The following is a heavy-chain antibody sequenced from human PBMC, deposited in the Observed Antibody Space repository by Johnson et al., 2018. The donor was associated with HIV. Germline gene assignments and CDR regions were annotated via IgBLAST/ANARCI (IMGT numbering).Heavy chain of an antibody. V-gene: IGHV3-64*01. CDR2: INSNGGST. D-gene: IGHD3/OR15-3a*01. CDR3: ARDGRGLDAFDI. Sequence: VQLVESGGGLVQPGGSLRLSCAASGFTFSSYAMHWVRQAPGKGLEYISAINSNGGSTYYANSVKGRFTISRDNSKNTLYLQMNSLRAADTAVYYCARDGRGLDAFDIWGQGTVVTVSS. J-gene: IGHJ3*02. CDR1: GFTFSSYA.